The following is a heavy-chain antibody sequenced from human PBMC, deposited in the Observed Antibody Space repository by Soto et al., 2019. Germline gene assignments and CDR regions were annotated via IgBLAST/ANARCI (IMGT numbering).Heavy chain of an antibody. Sequence: QVQLQESGPGLVKPSETLSLTCTVSGGSISSYYWSWIRQPPGKGLEWIGYIYYSGSTNYNPSLKSRVPISVDTSKNQFPLKLSSVTAADTAVYYCAKQYGGYWYFDLWGRGTLVTVSS. J-gene: IGHJ2*01. CDR1: GGSISSYY. CDR3: AKQYGGYWYFDL. D-gene: IGHD4-17*01. V-gene: IGHV4-59*01. CDR2: IYYSGST.